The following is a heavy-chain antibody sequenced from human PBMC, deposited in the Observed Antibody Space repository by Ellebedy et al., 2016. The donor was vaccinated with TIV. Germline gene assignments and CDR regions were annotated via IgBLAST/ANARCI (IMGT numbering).Heavy chain of an antibody. Sequence: MPSETLSLTCAVYGGSLRGYYWNWIRQPPGKGLAWIGEIIQSGTMNYSPSLKSRVTISVDKSKNQFSLRLTSVTAADTAVYFCARGIYGSGSVDYWGQGTLVTVSS. V-gene: IGHV4-34*01. CDR2: IIQSGTM. CDR3: ARGIYGSGSVDY. CDR1: GGSLRGYY. D-gene: IGHD3-10*01. J-gene: IGHJ4*02.